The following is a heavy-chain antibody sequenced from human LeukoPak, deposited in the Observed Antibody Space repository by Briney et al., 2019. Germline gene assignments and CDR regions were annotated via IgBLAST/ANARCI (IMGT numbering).Heavy chain of an antibody. V-gene: IGHV3-23*01. CDR2: ITYSGGDT. CDR1: GFTFSSYA. D-gene: IGHD6-19*01. Sequence: GGSLRLSCVASGFTFSSYAMSWVRQAPGKGLEWVSAITYSGGDTYHADSVKGRLTISRDNSKNTLYLQMNSLRAEDTAVYYCARSGSPDYWGQGTLVTVSS. J-gene: IGHJ4*02. CDR3: ARSGSPDY.